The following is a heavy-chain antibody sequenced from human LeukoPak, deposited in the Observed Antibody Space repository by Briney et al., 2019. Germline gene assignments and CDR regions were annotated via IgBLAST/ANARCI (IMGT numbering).Heavy chain of an antibody. D-gene: IGHD6-13*01. J-gene: IGHJ4*02. V-gene: IGHV3-48*04. CDR2: ITSTSNTK. CDR3: ARRSSSWPYYFDF. Sequence: GGSLRLSCTASGFSFFIYGMDWVRQGPGKGLEWISDITSTSNTKYYADSVKGRFAISTDNAKNSLHLQMNSLRVEDTAVYYCARRSSSWPYYFDFWGQGTLVTVSS. CDR1: GFSFFIYG.